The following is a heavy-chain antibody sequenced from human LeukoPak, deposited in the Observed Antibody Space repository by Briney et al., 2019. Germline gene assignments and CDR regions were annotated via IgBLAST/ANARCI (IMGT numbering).Heavy chain of an antibody. J-gene: IGHJ4*02. D-gene: IGHD5-24*01. CDR2: INPNSGGT. Sequence: ASVKVSCKASGYTFTGYYMHWVRQAPGQGLEWMGWINPNSGGTNYAQKFQGRVTMTRDTSISTAYMELSRLRSDDTAVYYCARVRKVLKDGYNYWGQGTLVTVSS. CDR3: ARVRKVLKDGYNY. CDR1: GYTFTGYY. V-gene: IGHV1-2*02.